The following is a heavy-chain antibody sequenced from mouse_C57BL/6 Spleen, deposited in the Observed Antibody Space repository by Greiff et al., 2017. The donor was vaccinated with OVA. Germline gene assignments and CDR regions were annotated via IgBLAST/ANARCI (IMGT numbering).Heavy chain of an antibody. CDR2: IYPGDGDT. CDR1: GYAFSSSW. J-gene: IGHJ3*01. CDR3: AIYYGNLFAY. Sequence: VQLQQSGPELVKPGASVKISCKASGYAFSSSWMNWVKQRPGKGLEWIGRIYPGDGDTNYNGKFKGKATLTADKSSSTAYMQLSSLTSEDSAVYFCAIYYGNLFAYWGQGTLVTVSA. D-gene: IGHD2-1*01. V-gene: IGHV1-82*01.